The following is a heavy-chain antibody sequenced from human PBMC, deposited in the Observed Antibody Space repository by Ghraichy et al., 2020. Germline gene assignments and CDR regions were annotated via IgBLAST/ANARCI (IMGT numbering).Heavy chain of an antibody. Sequence: SETLSLTCTVSGGSISSYYWSWIRQPPGKGLEWIGYIYYSGSTNYNPSLKSRVTISVDTSKNQFSLKLSSVTAADTAVYYCARSSSGWYEGVSTYYFDYWGQGTLVTVSS. CDR1: GGSISSYY. J-gene: IGHJ4*02. V-gene: IGHV4-59*01. CDR3: ARSSSGWYEGVSTYYFDY. CDR2: IYYSGST. D-gene: IGHD6-19*01.